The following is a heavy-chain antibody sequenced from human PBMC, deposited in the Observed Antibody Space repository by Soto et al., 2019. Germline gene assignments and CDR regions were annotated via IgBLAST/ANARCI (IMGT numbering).Heavy chain of an antibody. CDR3: GRGPKLTYYYDSSGYYFYY. D-gene: IGHD3-22*01. CDR2: ISSSSSTI. CDR1: GFTFSSYS. J-gene: IGHJ4*02. V-gene: IGHV3-48*02. Sequence: GGSLRLSCAASGFTFSSYSMNWVRQAPGKGLEWVSYISSSSSTIYYADSVKGRFTISRDNAKNSLYLQMNSLRDEDTAVYYCGRGPKLTYYYDSSGYYFYYWGQGTLVTVSS.